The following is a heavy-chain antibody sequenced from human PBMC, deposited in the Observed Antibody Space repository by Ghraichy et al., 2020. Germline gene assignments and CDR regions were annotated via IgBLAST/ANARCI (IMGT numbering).Heavy chain of an antibody. J-gene: IGHJ4*02. CDR3: AGHPAGSNRGWLAPCHY. CDR1: GFSFITGRMG. CDR2: IFADDEK. V-gene: IGHV2-26*01. D-gene: IGHD3-16*02. Sequence: SGPTLVKPTETLTLTCIVSGFSFITGRMGVSWVRQPPGKALEWLAHIFADDEKSYSTSLKTRLTITKDTSKSQVVLTMTNMDPVDTATYYCAGHPAGSNRGWLAPCHYWGEGTLVTVSS.